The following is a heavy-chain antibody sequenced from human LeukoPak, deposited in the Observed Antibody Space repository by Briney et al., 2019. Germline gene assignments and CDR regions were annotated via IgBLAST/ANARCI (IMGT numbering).Heavy chain of an antibody. J-gene: IGHJ4*02. CDR1: GYTFTSYA. CDR3: AREGRYFDWLLFDY. V-gene: IGHV1-3*01. CDR2: INAGNGNT. Sequence: APVTVSCKASGYTFTSYAMHWVRQAPGQRLEWMGWINAGNGNTKYSQKFQGRVTITRDTSASTAYMELSSLRSEDTAVYYCAREGRYFDWLLFDYWGQGTLVTVSS. D-gene: IGHD3-9*01.